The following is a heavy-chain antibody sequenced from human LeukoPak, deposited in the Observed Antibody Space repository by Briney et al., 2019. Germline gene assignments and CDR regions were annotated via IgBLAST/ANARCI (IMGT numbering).Heavy chain of an antibody. CDR3: ARGSYYYDSSGIMRGPFDY. J-gene: IGHJ4*02. D-gene: IGHD3-22*01. CDR1: GGSISSYY. V-gene: IGHV4-59*01. Sequence: SETLSLTCTGSGGSISSYYWSWIRQPPGKGLYWIGYIYYIGSTNYNPSLKSRVTISVDTSKNQFSLKLSSVTAADTAVYYCARGSYYYDSSGIMRGPFDYWGQGTLVTVSS. CDR2: IYYIGST.